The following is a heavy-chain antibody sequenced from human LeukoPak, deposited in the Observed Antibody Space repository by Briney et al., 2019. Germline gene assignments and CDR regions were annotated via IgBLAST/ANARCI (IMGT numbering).Heavy chain of an antibody. CDR1: GFTFSSYS. CDR3: ARDQYYYGSGSYLDDY. J-gene: IGHJ4*02. D-gene: IGHD3-10*01. V-gene: IGHV3-21*01. Sequence: GGSLRLSCAAPGFTFSSYSMNWVRQAPGKGLEWVSSISSSSSYIYYADSVKGRFTISRDNAKNSLYLQMNSLRAEDTAVYYCARDQYYYGSGSYLDDYWGQGTLVTVSS. CDR2: ISSSSSYI.